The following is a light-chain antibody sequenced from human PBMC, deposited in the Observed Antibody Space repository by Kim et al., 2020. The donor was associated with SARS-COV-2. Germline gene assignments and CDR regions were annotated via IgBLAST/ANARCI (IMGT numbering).Light chain of an antibody. CDR3: QRTYNAPPIT. CDR2: SAS. V-gene: IGKV1-27*01. CDR1: QGISSY. Sequence: GGDGVTISCRVSQGISSYLNWYRQQRGRVPTRLIYSASNLQSGVPSRFSGSGSGADFTLPTSSLQPEDVATYYGQRTYNAPPITFGQGTRVEIK. J-gene: IGKJ5*01.